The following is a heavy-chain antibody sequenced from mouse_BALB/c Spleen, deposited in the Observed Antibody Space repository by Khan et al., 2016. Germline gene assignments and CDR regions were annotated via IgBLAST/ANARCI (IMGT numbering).Heavy chain of an antibody. Sequence: QVQLKESGPGLVAPSQSLSITCTVSGFSLSRYSVNWVRQPPGKGLEWLGMIWSGGNTAYTSALKSRLNITKDNSKSQVFLKMNSLQADDTAMYYCARNGKGYFDVWGAGTTVTVSS. CDR2: IWSGGNT. CDR3: ARNGKGYFDV. D-gene: IGHD4-1*01. V-gene: IGHV2-6-4*01. J-gene: IGHJ1*01. CDR1: GFSLSRYS.